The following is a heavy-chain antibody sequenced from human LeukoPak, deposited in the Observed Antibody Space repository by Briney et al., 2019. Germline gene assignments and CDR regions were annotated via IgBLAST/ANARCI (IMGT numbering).Heavy chain of an antibody. V-gene: IGHV1-69*04. CDR2: IIPILGIA. CDR1: GGTFSSYA. J-gene: IGHJ4*02. Sequence: SVKVSCKASGGTFSSYAISWVRQAPGQGLEWMGRIIPILGIANYAQKFQGRVTITADKSTSTAYMELSSLRSEDTAVYYCARVSTVGATTDYWGQGTLVTVSS. CDR3: ARVSTVGATTDY. D-gene: IGHD1-26*01.